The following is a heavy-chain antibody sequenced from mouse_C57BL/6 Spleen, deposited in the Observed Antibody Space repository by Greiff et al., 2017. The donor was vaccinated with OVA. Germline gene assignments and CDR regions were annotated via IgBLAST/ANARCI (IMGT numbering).Heavy chain of an antibody. CDR2: IYPGSGST. CDR1: GYTFTSYW. V-gene: IGHV1-55*01. Sequence: QVQLQQSGAELVKPGASVKMSCKASGYTFTSYWITWVKQRPGQGLEWIGDIYPGSGSTNYNEKFKSKATLTVDTSSSTAYMQRSSLTSEDSAVYYCARKGYDYFDYWGQGTTLTVSS. J-gene: IGHJ2*01. CDR3: ARKGYDYFDY. D-gene: IGHD2-3*01.